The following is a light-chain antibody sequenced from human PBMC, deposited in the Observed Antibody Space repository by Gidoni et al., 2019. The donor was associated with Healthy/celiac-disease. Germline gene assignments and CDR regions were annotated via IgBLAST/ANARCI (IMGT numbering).Light chain of an antibody. V-gene: IGKV3-11*01. CDR3: QQRSNWPPLFT. CDR2: DAS. Sequence: EMVLTQSPATLSLSPGERATLSCRASQSVSSYLAWYQQTPGQAPRLLIYDASNRATGIPARFSGSGSGTDFTLTISSLEPEDFAVYYCQQRSNWPPLFTFGPGTKVDIK. J-gene: IGKJ3*01. CDR1: QSVSSY.